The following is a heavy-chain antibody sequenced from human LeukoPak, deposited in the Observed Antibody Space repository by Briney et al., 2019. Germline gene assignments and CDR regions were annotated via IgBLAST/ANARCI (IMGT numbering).Heavy chain of an antibody. CDR3: ARDNSVGETAWWFDP. J-gene: IGHJ5*02. Sequence: ASVKVSCKVSGYTLTELSMHWVRQAPGKGLEWMGGFDPEDGETTYAQKFQGRLTMTRDMFTSTDYMELTSLTSDDTAVYYCARDNSVGETAWWFDPWGQGTLVTVSS. V-gene: IGHV1-24*01. CDR2: FDPEDGET. D-gene: IGHD1-26*01. CDR1: GYTLTELS.